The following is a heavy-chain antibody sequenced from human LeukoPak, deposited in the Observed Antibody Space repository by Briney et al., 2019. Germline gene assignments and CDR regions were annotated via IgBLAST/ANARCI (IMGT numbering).Heavy chain of an antibody. CDR1: GGTFSSYA. CDR2: IIPIFGTA. V-gene: IGHV1-69*06. Sequence: SVKVSCKASGGTFSSYAISWVRQAPGQGLEWMGGIIPIFGTANYAQRFQGRVTITADKSTSTAYMELSSLRSEDTAVYYCATSRDYGDQYYFDYWGQGTLVTVSS. J-gene: IGHJ4*02. CDR3: ATSRDYGDQYYFDY. D-gene: IGHD4-17*01.